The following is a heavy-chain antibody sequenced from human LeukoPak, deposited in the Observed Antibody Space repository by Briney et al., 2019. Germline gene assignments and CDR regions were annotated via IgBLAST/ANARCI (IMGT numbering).Heavy chain of an antibody. CDR1: GFTFSSYW. CDR2: IKQDGSEK. V-gene: IGHV3-7*01. Sequence: GGSLRLSCAASGFTFSSYWMSWVRQAPGKGLEWVANIKQDGSEKYYVDSVKGRFTISRDNAKNSLYLQMNSLRAEDTAEYYCARDQSYDILTGYYYFDYWGQGTLVTVSS. D-gene: IGHD3-9*01. J-gene: IGHJ4*02. CDR3: ARDQSYDILTGYYYFDY.